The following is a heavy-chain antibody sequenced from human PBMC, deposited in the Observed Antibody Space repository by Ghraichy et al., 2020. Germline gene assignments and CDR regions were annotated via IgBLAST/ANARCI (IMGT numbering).Heavy chain of an antibody. D-gene: IGHD3-3*01. CDR2: INHSGST. CDR1: GGSFSGYY. V-gene: IGHV4-34*01. J-gene: IGHJ6*02. CDR3: ARGGTIFGVVRWGHYYGMDV. Sequence: SETLSLTCAVYGGSFSGYYWSWIRQPPGKGLEWIGEINHSGSTNYNPSLKSRVTISVDTSKNQFSLKLSFVTAADTAVYYCARGGTIFGVVRWGHYYGMDVWGQGTTVTVSS.